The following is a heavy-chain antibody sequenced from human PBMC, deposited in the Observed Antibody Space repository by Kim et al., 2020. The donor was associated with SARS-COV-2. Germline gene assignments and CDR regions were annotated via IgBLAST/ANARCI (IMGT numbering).Heavy chain of an antibody. D-gene: IGHD2-21*02. Sequence: GRSRSHAAAVKGRFCISRDNAKNTLYLQMNSLRAEDTAVYYCASGLTAGQYWGQGALVTVSS. J-gene: IGHJ4*02. CDR3: ASGLTAGQY. V-gene: IGHV3-74*01. CDR2: GRSR.